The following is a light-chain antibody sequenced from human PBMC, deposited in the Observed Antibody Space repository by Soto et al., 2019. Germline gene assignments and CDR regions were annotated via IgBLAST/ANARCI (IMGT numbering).Light chain of an antibody. CDR1: SSNIGAGYD. CDR3: QSYDSSLSGSRVV. V-gene: IGLV1-40*01. J-gene: IGLJ2*01. Sequence: QSVLTQPPSVSGAPGQRVTISCTGSSSNIGAGYDVHWYQQLPGTAPKLLIYGNIKRPSGVPERFSGSKSGTSASLAITGLQAEDEADYYCQSYDSSLSGSRVVFGGGTQLTVL. CDR2: GNI.